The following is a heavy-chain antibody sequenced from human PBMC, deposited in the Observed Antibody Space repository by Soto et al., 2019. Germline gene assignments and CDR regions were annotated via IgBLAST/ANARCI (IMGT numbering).Heavy chain of an antibody. J-gene: IGHJ3*02. CDR2: IYTSGST. Sequence: PSETLSLTCTVSGGSISSYYWSWIRQPAGKGLEWIGRIYTSGSTNYNPSLKSRVTMSVDTSKNQFSLKLSSVTAADTAVYYCARDGTYYDFWSGYSLGAFDIWCQGTLVT. D-gene: IGHD3-3*01. V-gene: IGHV4-4*07. CDR3: ARDGTYYDFWSGYSLGAFDI. CDR1: GGSISSYY.